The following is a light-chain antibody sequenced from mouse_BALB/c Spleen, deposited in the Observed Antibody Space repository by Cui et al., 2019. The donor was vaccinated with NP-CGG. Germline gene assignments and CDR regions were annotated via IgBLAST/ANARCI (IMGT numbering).Light chain of an antibody. CDR3: ALWYSNHWV. CDR2: GTN. CDR1: TRAVTTSNY. V-gene: IGLV1*01. J-gene: IGLJ1*01. Sequence: QAVVTQASALTTSPGETVTLTCRSSTRAVTTSNYANWVQEKPDHLFTGLIGGTNNRAPGVPARFSGSLIGDKAALTITGAQTEDEAIYFCALWYSNHWVFGGGTKLIVL.